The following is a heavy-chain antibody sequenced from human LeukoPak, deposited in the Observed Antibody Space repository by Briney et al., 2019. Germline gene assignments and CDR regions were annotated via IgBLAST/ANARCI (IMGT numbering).Heavy chain of an antibody. J-gene: IGHJ4*02. Sequence: GGSLRLSCAASAFTFSNYALSWVRQAPGKGLEWVSAISGGGRNTYYAASVKGRFTISRDNSKNMLHLQMNSLRAEDTAVYYCAKDRTSMVTTGLDYWGQGTLVTVSS. V-gene: IGHV3-23*01. CDR3: AKDRTSMVTTGLDY. CDR2: ISGGGRNT. D-gene: IGHD4-17*01. CDR1: AFTFSNYA.